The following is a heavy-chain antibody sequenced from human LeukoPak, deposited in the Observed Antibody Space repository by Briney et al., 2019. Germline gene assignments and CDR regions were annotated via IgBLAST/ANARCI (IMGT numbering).Heavy chain of an antibody. V-gene: IGHV1-2*02. Sequence: ASVKVSCKASGYTFTGYYMHWVRQAPGQGLEWMGWINPNSGGTNYAQKFHGRVTMTRDTSISTAYMEMSRLTSDDTAVYYCTKGVGGYPLLFDYWGQGTLVTVSS. J-gene: IGHJ4*02. CDR3: TKGVGGYPLLFDY. CDR1: GYTFTGYY. CDR2: INPNSGGT. D-gene: IGHD1-26*01.